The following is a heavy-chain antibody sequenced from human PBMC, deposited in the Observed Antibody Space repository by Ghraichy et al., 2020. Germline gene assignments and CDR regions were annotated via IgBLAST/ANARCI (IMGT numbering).Heavy chain of an antibody. V-gene: IGHV3-23*01. D-gene: IGHD1-20*01. J-gene: IGHJ4*02. CDR1: GFAFSNYT. CDR3: ATARGITGVITNDY. CDR2: ISNGGDNT. Sequence: GGYLRLSCAVSGFAFSNYTMSWVRQAPGKGLEWVSSISNGGDNTYYADSVKGRFTISRDNSKNTLYVQMDSLRAEDTAMYYCATARGITGVITNDYWGQGTLVTVPS.